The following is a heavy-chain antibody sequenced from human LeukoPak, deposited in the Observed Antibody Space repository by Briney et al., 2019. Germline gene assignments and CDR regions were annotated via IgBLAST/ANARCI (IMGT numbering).Heavy chain of an antibody. CDR3: ARDLPGYGAFHI. CDR2: ISSDGTVK. Sequence: GRSLRLSCAASGFTFNTYAMHWVRQAPGKGLEWVAIISSDGTVKYYADSVKGRFTISSDNSKTTLSLQMNSRRAEDTAVYYCARDLPGYGAFHIWGQGTMVTVSS. D-gene: IGHD5-18*01. J-gene: IGHJ3*02. CDR1: GFTFNTYA. V-gene: IGHV3-30-3*01.